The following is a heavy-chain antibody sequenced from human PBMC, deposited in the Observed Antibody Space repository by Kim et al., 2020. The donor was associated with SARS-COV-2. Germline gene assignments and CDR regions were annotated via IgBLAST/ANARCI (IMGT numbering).Heavy chain of an antibody. CDR3: AKAPTPSLFVEGLDY. Sequence: GGSLRLSCVASGFTFRTYAMNWVRQAPGKGLEWVSALSGSGESTYYADSVKGRFTISRDNSKNTLYLQMNSLRADDTVVYYCAKAPTPSLFVEGLDYWG. CDR1: GFTFRTYA. CDR2: LSGSGEST. D-gene: IGHD2-2*01. V-gene: IGHV3-23*01. J-gene: IGHJ4*01.